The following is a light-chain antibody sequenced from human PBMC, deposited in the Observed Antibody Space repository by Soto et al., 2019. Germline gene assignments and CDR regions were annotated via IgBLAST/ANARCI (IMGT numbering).Light chain of an antibody. J-gene: IGKJ5*01. V-gene: IGKV1-27*01. CDR3: LQHNSYPSIT. Sequence: DIQMTQSPSSLSASVGDRVTITCRASQGIRNYLAWYQQKPGKVPRLLIYAASTLQSGVPSRFSGSGSGTDFTLTISSLQPEDFATYYCLQHNSYPSITFGQGTRLEIK. CDR2: AAS. CDR1: QGIRNY.